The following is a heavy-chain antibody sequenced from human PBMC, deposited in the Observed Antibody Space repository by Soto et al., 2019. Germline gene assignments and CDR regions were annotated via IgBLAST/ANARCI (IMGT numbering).Heavy chain of an antibody. J-gene: IGHJ3*02. V-gene: IGHV1-18*01. Sequence: ASVKVSCKASGYTFTSYGISWVRQAPGQGLEWMGWISAYNGNTNYAQKLQGRVTMTTDTSTSTAYMELRSLRSDDTAVYYCARDPETSYAGDAFDIWGQGTMVTVSS. D-gene: IGHD4-17*01. CDR2: ISAYNGNT. CDR1: GYTFTSYG. CDR3: ARDPETSYAGDAFDI.